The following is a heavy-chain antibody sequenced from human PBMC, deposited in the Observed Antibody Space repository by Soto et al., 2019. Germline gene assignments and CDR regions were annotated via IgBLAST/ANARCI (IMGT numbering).Heavy chain of an antibody. J-gene: IGHJ5*02. CDR2: ISYDGSHK. V-gene: IGHV3-30*18. D-gene: IGHD2-21*02. Sequence: GGSLRLSCAGSGFTFSTYGMHWVRQAPGKGLEWVAVISYDGSHKYYADSVKGRFTISRDNSKNTLFLQMNSLRAEDTAVYYCAKGSAWGDFNWFDPWGQGTLVTVSS. CDR1: GFTFSTYG. CDR3: AKGSAWGDFNWFDP.